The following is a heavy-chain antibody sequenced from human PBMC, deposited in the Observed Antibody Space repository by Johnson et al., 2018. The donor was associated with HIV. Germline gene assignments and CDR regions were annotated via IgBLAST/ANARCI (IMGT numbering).Heavy chain of an antibody. CDR3: DRGSSYYCDSSGSEAFDI. CDR2: IWYDGSNK. J-gene: IGHJ3*02. D-gene: IGHD3-22*01. V-gene: IGHV3-33*08. CDR1: GFTFSSYA. Sequence: QVQLVESGGGLVQPGGSLRLSCAASGFTFSSYAMSWVRQAPGKGLEWVAVIWYDGSNKYYADSVKGRFTISRDNSKNTLYLQMNSLRAEDTAVYYCDRGSSYYCDSSGSEAFDIWGQGTRVTVSS.